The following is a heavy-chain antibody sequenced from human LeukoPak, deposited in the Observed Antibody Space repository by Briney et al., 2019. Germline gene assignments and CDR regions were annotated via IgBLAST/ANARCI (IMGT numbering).Heavy chain of an antibody. CDR3: ARSRLAAFDI. D-gene: IGHD6-6*01. J-gene: IGHJ3*02. CDR2: ISGSGGST. Sequence: GGSLRLSCAASGFTFSSFAMSWVRQAPGKGLEWVSAISGSGGSTYYADSVKGRFTISRDNAKNSLYLQMNSLRAEDMAVYYCARSRLAAFDIWGQGTMVTVSS. V-gene: IGHV3-23*01. CDR1: GFTFSSFA.